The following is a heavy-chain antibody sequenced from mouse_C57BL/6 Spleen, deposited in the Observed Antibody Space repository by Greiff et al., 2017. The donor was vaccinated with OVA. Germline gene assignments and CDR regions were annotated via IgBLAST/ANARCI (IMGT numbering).Heavy chain of an antibody. CDR2: INPNNGGT. CDR1: GYTFTDYY. Sequence: EVQLQQSGPELVKPGASVKISCKASGYTFTDYYMNWVKQSHGKSLEWIGDINPNNGGTSYNQKLKGKATLTVDKSSSTAYMELRSLTAEDSAVYYCARSGTGTLYYYAMDYWGQGTSVTVSS. J-gene: IGHJ4*01. CDR3: ARSGTGTLYYYAMDY. V-gene: IGHV1-26*01. D-gene: IGHD4-1*01.